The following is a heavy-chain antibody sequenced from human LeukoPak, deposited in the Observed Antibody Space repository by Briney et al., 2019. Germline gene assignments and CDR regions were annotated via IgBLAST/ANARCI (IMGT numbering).Heavy chain of an antibody. Sequence: GASVKVSCKASGYTFTSYGISWVRQAPGQGLEWMGWISAYNGNTNYAQKLQGRVTMTTDTSTSTAYMELRSLRSDDTAVYYCAKWAMGVIVVVPAASDYWGQGTLVTVSS. J-gene: IGHJ4*02. CDR2: ISAYNGNT. V-gene: IGHV1-18*01. D-gene: IGHD2-2*01. CDR3: AKWAMGVIVVVPAASDY. CDR1: GYTFTSYG.